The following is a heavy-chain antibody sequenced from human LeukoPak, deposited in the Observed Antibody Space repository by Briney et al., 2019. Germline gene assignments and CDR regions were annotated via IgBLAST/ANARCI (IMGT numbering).Heavy chain of an antibody. CDR3: AKLRGLRRIFDY. D-gene: IGHD5-12*01. CDR2: IPSDGSDN. V-gene: IGHV3-30*02. Sequence: PGGSLRLSCAASVFTFSTYGFHWVRQAPGKGLEWVAFIPSDGSDNSYANSVKGRFTISRDNSKNTLYLQMNSLRAEDTAVYYCAKLRGLRRIFDYWGQGTLVTVSS. CDR1: VFTFSTYG. J-gene: IGHJ4*02.